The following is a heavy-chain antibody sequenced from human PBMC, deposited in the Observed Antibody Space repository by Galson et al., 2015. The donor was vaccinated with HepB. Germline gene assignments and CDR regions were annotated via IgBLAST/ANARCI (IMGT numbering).Heavy chain of an antibody. Sequence: SLRLSCAASGFTVSSNHMSWVRQAPGKGLEWVSVICSGGSTYYADSVKGRFTISRDNSKNTLYLQMNSLRAEDTAVYYCAREGCGGSCDTYYYYYGMDVWGQGTTVTVSS. CDR1: GFTVSSNH. CDR2: ICSGGST. J-gene: IGHJ6*02. CDR3: AREGCGGSCDTYYYYYGMDV. V-gene: IGHV3-53*01. D-gene: IGHD2-15*01.